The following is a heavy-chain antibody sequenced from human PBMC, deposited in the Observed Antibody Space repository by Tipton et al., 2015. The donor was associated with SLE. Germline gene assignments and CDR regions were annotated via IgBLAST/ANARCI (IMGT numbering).Heavy chain of an antibody. Sequence: GLVKLSETLSLTCNVSGVSISGAYWSWIRPPPGKKLEWIGYIDPSGSTNHNPSLQSRVTISVDTSKNQFSLKWNSVADADTAVYYSAREGWRVEVHAFDIWSQGTMVTVSA. D-gene: IGHD1-1*01. J-gene: IGHJ3*02. V-gene: IGHV4-4*08. CDR1: GVSISGAY. CDR2: IDPSGST. CDR3: AREGWRVEVHAFDI.